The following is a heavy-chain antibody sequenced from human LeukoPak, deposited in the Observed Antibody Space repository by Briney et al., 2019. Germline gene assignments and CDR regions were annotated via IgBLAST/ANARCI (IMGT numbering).Heavy chain of an antibody. V-gene: IGHV3-30-3*01. CDR1: GFTFSSYA. J-gene: IGHJ2*01. CDR2: ISYDGSNK. D-gene: IGHD4-23*01. CDR3: ARDLVYGGNSRYFDL. Sequence: GGSLRLSCAASGFTFSSYAMHWVRQAPGKGLEWVAVISYDGSNKYYADSVKGRFTISRDNSKNTLYLQMNSLRAEDTAVYYCARDLVYGGNSRYFDLWGRGTLVTVSS.